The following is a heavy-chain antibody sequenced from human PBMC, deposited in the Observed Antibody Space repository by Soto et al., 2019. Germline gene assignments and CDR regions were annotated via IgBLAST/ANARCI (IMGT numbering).Heavy chain of an antibody. V-gene: IGHV4-59*01. CDR2: IYYSGST. Sequence: PSETLSLTCTVSGGSISSYYWSWIRQPPGKGLEWIGYIYYSGSTNYNPSLKSRVTISVDTSKNQFSLKLSSVTAADTAVYYCARVEVVPAYRIDDWGQGSLVTVAS. D-gene: IGHD2-2*01. J-gene: IGHJ4*02. CDR1: GGSISSYY. CDR3: ARVEVVPAYRIDD.